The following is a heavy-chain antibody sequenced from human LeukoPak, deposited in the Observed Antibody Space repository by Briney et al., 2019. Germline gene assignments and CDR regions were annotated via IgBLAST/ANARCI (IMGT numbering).Heavy chain of an antibody. V-gene: IGHV1-46*01. CDR2: INPSGGST. D-gene: IGHD2-21*02. Sequence: GASVKVSCKASGYTFTSYYMHWVRQAPGQGLEWMGIINPSGGSTSYAQKFQGRVAMTRDMSTSTVYMELSSLRSEDTAVYYCARVAGVVVTAMGYWGQGTLVTVSS. J-gene: IGHJ4*02. CDR1: GYTFTSYY. CDR3: ARVAGVVVTAMGY.